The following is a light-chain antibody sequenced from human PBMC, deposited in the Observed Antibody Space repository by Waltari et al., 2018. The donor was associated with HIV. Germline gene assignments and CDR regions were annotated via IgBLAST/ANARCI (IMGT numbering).Light chain of an antibody. V-gene: IGLV1-51*01. J-gene: IGLJ1*01. CDR2: DNN. CDR3: GTWDNSLSAGGV. Sequence: QSVLTQPPSVSAAPGQKVTISCSGSSSNIGHNYVSWYQQLPGTAPKLPIYDNNKRPSGIPDRFSGSKSGTSATLGITGLQTGDEADYYCGTWDNSLSAGGVFGTGTKVTVL. CDR1: SSNIGHNY.